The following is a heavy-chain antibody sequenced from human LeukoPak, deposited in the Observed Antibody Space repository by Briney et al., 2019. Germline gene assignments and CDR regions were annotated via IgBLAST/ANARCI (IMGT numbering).Heavy chain of an antibody. Sequence: GGSLRLSCAASGFTLSSYGMQWFRQAPEKGLEGVAAISNDGSNKYYADSMKGRFPISRDNSKNTLYLQMNSLRAEDTAVYYCAKVDIVATIDAGRLVDYCGQGTLVTVSS. V-gene: IGHV3-30*18. CDR3: AKVDIVATIDAGRLVDY. CDR1: GFTLSSYG. D-gene: IGHD5-12*01. J-gene: IGHJ4*02. CDR2: ISNDGSNK.